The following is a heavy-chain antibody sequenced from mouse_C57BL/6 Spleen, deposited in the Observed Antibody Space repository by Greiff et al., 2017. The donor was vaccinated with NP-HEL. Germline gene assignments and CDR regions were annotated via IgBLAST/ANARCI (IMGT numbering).Heavy chain of an antibody. CDR3: ARFFLGFAY. CDR2: INYDGSST. V-gene: IGHV5-16*01. D-gene: IGHD2-10*02. Sequence: EVMLVESEGGLVQPGSSIKLSCTASGFTFSDYYMAWVRQVPEKGLEWVANINYDGSSTYYLDSLKSRFIISRDNAKNILYLQMSSLKSEDTATYYCARFFLGFAYWGQGTLVTVSA. J-gene: IGHJ3*01. CDR1: GFTFSDYY.